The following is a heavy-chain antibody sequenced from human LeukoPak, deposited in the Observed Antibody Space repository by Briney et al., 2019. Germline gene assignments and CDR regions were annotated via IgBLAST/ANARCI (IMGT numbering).Heavy chain of an antibody. CDR2: IFSSGTT. D-gene: IGHD2-2*01. Sequence: PSETLSLTCTVSGGSISGYYWNWIRQPAGKGLEWIGRIFSSGTTNYNPSLKSRVTISVDTSKNQFSLKLSSVTAADTAVYYCAREDQLLTGWFDPWGQGTLVTVSS. CDR3: AREDQLLTGWFDP. J-gene: IGHJ5*02. V-gene: IGHV4-4*07. CDR1: GGSISGYY.